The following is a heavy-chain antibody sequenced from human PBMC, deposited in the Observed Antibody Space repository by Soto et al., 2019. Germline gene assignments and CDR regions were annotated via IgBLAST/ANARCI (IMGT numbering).Heavy chain of an antibody. J-gene: IGHJ4*02. CDR3: ARVGSSGWYPFDY. D-gene: IGHD6-19*01. CDR2: INHSGST. CDR1: GGSFSGYY. V-gene: IGHV4-34*01. Sequence: SETLSLTCAVYGGSFSGYYWSWIRQPPGKGLEWIGEINHSGSTNYNPSLKSRVTISVDTSKNQFSLKLSSVTAADTAVYYCARVGSSGWYPFDYWGQGTLVTVSS.